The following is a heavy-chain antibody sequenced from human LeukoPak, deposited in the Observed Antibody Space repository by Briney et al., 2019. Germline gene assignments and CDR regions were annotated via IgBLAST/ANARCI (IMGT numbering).Heavy chain of an antibody. Sequence: SETLSLTCAVYGGSFSGYYWSWIRQPPGKRLEWLGYIYYSGTTSYNPSLKSRVTISVDTSKIQFSLKLSSVTAADTAVYYCAREVGGYPRRFDPWGQGTLVTVSS. V-gene: IGHV4-59*01. CDR2: IYYSGTT. CDR3: AREVGGYPRRFDP. CDR1: GGSFSGYY. D-gene: IGHD5-12*01. J-gene: IGHJ5*02.